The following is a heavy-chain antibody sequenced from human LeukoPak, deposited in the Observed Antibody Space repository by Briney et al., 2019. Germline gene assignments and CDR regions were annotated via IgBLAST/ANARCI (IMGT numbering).Heavy chain of an antibody. D-gene: IGHD2-8*01. CDR1: GFTFSSYS. V-gene: IGHV3-21*01. CDR2: ISSSSSYI. J-gene: IGHJ6*02. Sequence: GGSLRLSCAASGFTFSSYSMNWVRQAPGKGLEWVSSISSSSSYIYYADSVKGRFTISRDSSKNTLFIQMNSLRVEDTAVYYCAGDPGLRNGMDVWGQGTTVTASS. CDR3: AGDPGLRNGMDV.